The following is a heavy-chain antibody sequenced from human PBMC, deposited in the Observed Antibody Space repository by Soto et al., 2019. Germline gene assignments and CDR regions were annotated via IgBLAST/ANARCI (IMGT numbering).Heavy chain of an antibody. D-gene: IGHD5-12*01. CDR1: GGSISSYY. J-gene: IGHJ6*03. V-gene: IGHV4-59*01. CDR3: ARAGDGYSGYDYYYYYYMDV. CDR2: IYYSGST. Sequence: SETLSLTCTVSGGSISSYYWSWIRQPPGKGLEWIGYIYYSGSTNYNPSLKSRVTISVDTSKNQFSLKLSSVTAADTAVYYCARAGDGYSGYDYYYYYYMDVWGKGTTVTVSS.